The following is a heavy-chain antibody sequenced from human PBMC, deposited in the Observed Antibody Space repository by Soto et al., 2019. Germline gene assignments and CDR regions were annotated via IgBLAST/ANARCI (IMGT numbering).Heavy chain of an antibody. D-gene: IGHD3-16*01. CDR1: GFDFSNSW. CDR3: TRDWSYASES. Sequence: EVQLVESGGGLVQPGGSLRLSCAASGFDFSNSWMHWVRQPPGKGLVWVSHINSDGSTTTFADSVKGRFTISRDNAKNTVYLQMNSLRAEVTAFYYCTRDWSYASESWGQGILVTVSS. J-gene: IGHJ5*02. CDR2: INSDGSTT. V-gene: IGHV3-74*01.